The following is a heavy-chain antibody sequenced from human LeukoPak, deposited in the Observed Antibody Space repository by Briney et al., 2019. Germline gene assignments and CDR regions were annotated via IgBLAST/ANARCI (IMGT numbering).Heavy chain of an antibody. J-gene: IGHJ4*02. V-gene: IGHV1-46*01. Sequence: GASVKVSCKASGYTFTGYYMHWVRQAPGQGLEWMGIINPSGGSTSYAQKFQGRVTMTRDMSTSTVYMELSSLRSEDTAVYYCARGGRLQTPGHPSFDYWGQGTLVTVSS. CDR2: INPSGGST. CDR1: GYTFTGYY. D-gene: IGHD5-24*01. CDR3: ARGGRLQTPGHPSFDY.